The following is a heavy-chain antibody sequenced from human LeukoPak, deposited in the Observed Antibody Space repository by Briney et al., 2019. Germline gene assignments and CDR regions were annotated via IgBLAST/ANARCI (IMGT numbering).Heavy chain of an antibody. Sequence: PGGSLRLSCAASGFTFDDYAMHWVRQAPGKGLEWVSGISWNSGSIGYADSVKGRFTISRDNAKNSLYLQMNSLRAEDMALYYCATPDLVGATLPFSGPWAFDIWGQGTMVTVSS. D-gene: IGHD1-26*01. CDR2: ISWNSGSI. J-gene: IGHJ3*02. V-gene: IGHV3-9*03. CDR3: ATPDLVGATLPFSGPWAFDI. CDR1: GFTFDDYA.